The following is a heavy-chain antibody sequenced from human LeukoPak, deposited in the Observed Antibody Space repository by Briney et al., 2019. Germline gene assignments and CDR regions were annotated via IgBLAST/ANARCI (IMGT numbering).Heavy chain of an antibody. D-gene: IGHD2-21*01. V-gene: IGHV3-30*01. CDR1: GFTFSSYA. J-gene: IGHJ6*03. CDR3: ARGPYEYYYYMDV. CDR2: ISYDGSNK. Sequence: GRSLRLSCAASGFTFSSYAMHWVRQAPGKGLEWVAVISYDGSNKYYADSVKGRFTISRDNSKNTLYLQMNSLRAEDTAVYYCARGPYEYYYYMDVWGKGTTVTVSS.